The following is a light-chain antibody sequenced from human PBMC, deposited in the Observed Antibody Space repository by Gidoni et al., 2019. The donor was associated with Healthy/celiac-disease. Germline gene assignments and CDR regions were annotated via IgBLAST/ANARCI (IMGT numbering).Light chain of an antibody. Sequence: EIVFTQSPGTLSLSPGARSTLSCRASQSVSSSYLAWYQQKPGQAPSLLIYGASSRATGIPDRFSGSGSGTDFTLTISRLEPEDFAVYYCQQYGSSSITFGQGTRLEIK. V-gene: IGKV3-20*01. J-gene: IGKJ5*01. CDR3: QQYGSSSIT. CDR1: QSVSSSY. CDR2: GAS.